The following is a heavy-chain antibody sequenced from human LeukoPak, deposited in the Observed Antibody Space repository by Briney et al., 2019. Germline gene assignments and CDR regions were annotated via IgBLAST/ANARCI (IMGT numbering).Heavy chain of an antibody. J-gene: IGHJ4*02. V-gene: IGHV3-30*04. Sequence: GGSLRLSCAASGFTFSNYAMHWVRQAPGKGLECVAVISNDGSDKYYEDSVKGRFTISRDNSENTLYLQMNSLRTEDTAVYYCARGTYYYDSSGYYSGGLGYWGQGTLVTVSS. CDR2: ISNDGSDK. CDR3: ARGTYYYDSSGYYSGGLGY. D-gene: IGHD3-22*01. CDR1: GFTFSNYA.